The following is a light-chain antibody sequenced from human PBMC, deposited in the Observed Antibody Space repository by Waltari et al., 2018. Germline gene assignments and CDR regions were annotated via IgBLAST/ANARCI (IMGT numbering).Light chain of an antibody. CDR1: SLRSYY. V-gene: IGLV3-19*01. CDR2: GKN. J-gene: IGLJ2*01. Sequence: SSELTQDPAVSVALGQTVRITCQGDSLRSYYASWYQQKPGQAPVLVIYGKNNRPSGIPDRFSGYSSGNPASLTITGAQAEDEADYYCNSRDSSGNQVFGGGTKLTVL. CDR3: NSRDSSGNQV.